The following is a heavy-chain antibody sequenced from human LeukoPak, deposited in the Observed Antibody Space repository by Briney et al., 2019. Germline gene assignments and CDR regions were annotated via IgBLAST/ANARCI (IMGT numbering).Heavy chain of an antibody. V-gene: IGHV3-48*01. CDR2: ISSSGNTI. CDR3: ARVVRWGSSGSPYYYYGMDV. Sequence: GGSLRLSCAASGFTFSTYSMNWVRQTPGKGLEWVSYISSSGNTIYYVDSVKGRFTISRDNAKNSLYLQMSSLRAEDTAVYYCARVVRWGSSGSPYYYYGMDVWGQGTTVTVSS. CDR1: GFTFSTYS. D-gene: IGHD1-26*01. J-gene: IGHJ6*02.